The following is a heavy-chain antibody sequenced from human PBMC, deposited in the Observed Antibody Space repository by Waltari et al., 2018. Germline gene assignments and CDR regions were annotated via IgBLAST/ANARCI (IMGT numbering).Heavy chain of an antibody. Sequence: EVQLVESGGGLVQPGGALRLSCEASGFTFSSYEMNWVRQAPGKGLEWVSYISSGGTNMFYAESVKGRFTISRDNAKNSLYLHMNSLRVEDTAVYYCARERSVTGKGNLDYWGQGTLVTVSS. D-gene: IGHD3-10*01. CDR2: ISSGGTNM. J-gene: IGHJ4*02. CDR3: ARERSVTGKGNLDY. CDR1: GFTFSSYE. V-gene: IGHV3-48*03.